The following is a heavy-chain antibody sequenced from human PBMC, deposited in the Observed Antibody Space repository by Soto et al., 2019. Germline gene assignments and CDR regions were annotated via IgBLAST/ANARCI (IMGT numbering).Heavy chain of an antibody. D-gene: IGHD3-22*01. J-gene: IGHJ4*02. CDR1: GGSISSSSYY. CDR2: IYYSGST. V-gene: IGHV4-39*01. CDR3: ARGLTRDYYDSSGYLDY. Sequence: PSETLSLTCTVSGGSISSSSYYWGWILHPPGKGLEWIGSIYYSGSTYYNPSLKSRVTISVDTSKNQFSLKLSSVTAADTAVYYCARGLTRDYYDSSGYLDYWGQGTLVTVSS.